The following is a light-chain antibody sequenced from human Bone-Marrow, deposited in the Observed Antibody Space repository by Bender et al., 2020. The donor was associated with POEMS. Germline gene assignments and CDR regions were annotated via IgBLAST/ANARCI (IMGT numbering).Light chain of an antibody. V-gene: IGLV2-14*02. J-gene: IGLJ2*01. Sequence: QSALTQPASVSGSRGQSITISCTGTSSDLGSYNLVSWYQQHPGEAPKLIIHEGYKRPSGVPDRFSGSKSGNTASLTVSGLQAEDEADYYCSSYAGTNKLVFGGGTKLTVL. CDR1: SSDLGSYNL. CDR3: SSYAGTNKLV. CDR2: EGY.